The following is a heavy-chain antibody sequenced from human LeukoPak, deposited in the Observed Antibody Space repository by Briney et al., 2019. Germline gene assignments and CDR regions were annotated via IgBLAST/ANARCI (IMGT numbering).Heavy chain of an antibody. CDR1: GGSISSFY. D-gene: IGHD6-13*01. J-gene: IGHJ4*02. Sequence: PSETLSLTCTVSGGSISSFYWSWIRQPPGKGLEWIGNIYYSGSTNYNPSLKSRVTISVDTSNNQFSLKLTSVTAADTAVYYCARHTAAGTFFDYWGQGTLVTVSS. V-gene: IGHV4-59*08. CDR2: IYYSGST. CDR3: ARHTAAGTFFDY.